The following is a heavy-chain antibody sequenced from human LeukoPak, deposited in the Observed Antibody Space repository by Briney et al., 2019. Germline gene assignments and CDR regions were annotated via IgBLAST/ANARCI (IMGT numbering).Heavy chain of an antibody. Sequence: PSETLSLTCAVSGGSISSGGYSWGWIRQPPGKGLEWIGSIYYSGSTYYNPSLKSRVTISVDTSKNQFSLKLSSVTAADTAVYYCARHVPEYSSGWYGVNWFDPWGQGTLVTVSS. CDR3: ARHVPEYSSGWYGVNWFDP. CDR2: IYYSGST. D-gene: IGHD6-19*01. V-gene: IGHV4-39*01. CDR1: GGSISSGGYS. J-gene: IGHJ5*02.